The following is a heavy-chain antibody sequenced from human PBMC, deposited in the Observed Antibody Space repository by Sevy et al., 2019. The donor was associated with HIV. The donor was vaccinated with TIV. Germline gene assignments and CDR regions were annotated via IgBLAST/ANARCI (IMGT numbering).Heavy chain of an antibody. CDR2: ISGSGGST. CDR1: GFTFSSYA. V-gene: IGHV3-23*01. D-gene: IGHD4-17*01. J-gene: IGHJ4*02. CDR3: AKVFSLYGENIDY. Sequence: RGSLRLSCAASGFTFSSYAMSWVRQAPGKGLEWVSAISGSGGSTYYADPVKGRFTISRDNSKNTLYLQMNSLRAEDTAVYYCAKVFSLYGENIDYWGQGTLVTVSS.